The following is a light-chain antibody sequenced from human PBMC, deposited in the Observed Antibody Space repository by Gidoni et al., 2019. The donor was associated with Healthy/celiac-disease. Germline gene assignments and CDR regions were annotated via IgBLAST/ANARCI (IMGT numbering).Light chain of an antibody. Sequence: QSALTQPASVSGYPGQSITISCTGTSSDVGGYNYVSWYQLHQGKAPKLMIYEVSTRPSGVSNRFSGSKSGNTASLTISVLQAEDEADYYCSSYTSSSTLVFGTGTKVTVL. J-gene: IGLJ1*01. CDR1: SSDVGGYNY. CDR2: EVS. CDR3: SSYTSSSTLV. V-gene: IGLV2-14*01.